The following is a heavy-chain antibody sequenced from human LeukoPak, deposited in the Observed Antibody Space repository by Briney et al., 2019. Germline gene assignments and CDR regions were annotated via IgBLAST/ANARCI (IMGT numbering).Heavy chain of an antibody. J-gene: IGHJ3*02. D-gene: IGHD3-9*01. CDR1: GYTFTSYD. V-gene: IGHV1-8*03. CDR3: ARGVMYYDILTGYYPDDAFDI. CDR2: MNPNSGNT. Sequence: ASVKVSCKASGYTFTSYDINWVRQATGQGLEWMGWMNPNSGNTGYAQKFQGRVTITRNTSISTAYMELSSLRSEDTAVYYCARGVMYYDILTGYYPDDAFDIWGQGTMVTVSS.